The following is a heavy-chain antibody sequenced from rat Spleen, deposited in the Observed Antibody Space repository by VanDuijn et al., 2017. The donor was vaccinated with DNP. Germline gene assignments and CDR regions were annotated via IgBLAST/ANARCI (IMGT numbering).Heavy chain of an antibody. D-gene: IGHD1-11*01. J-gene: IGHJ2*01. Sequence: EVQLVESGGGLVQPGRSLKLSCAASGFTFSYYGMAWVRQAPKKGLEWVTSISSSAGSTSYRDSVKGRVTISRDNAKSTLYLQMNSLRSEDMATYYCVRWDYGMYGFDYWGQGVMVTVSS. CDR2: ISSSAGST. CDR3: VRWDYGMYGFDY. CDR1: GFTFSYYG. V-gene: IGHV5S13*01.